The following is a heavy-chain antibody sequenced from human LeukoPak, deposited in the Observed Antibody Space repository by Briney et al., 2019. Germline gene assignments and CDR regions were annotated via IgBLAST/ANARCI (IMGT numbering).Heavy chain of an antibody. J-gene: IGHJ4*02. CDR2: INHSGST. CDR1: GGSFSGYY. V-gene: IGHV4-34*01. D-gene: IGHD3-22*01. CDR3: ARGPTYDSSGYYQPASFDY. Sequence: PSETLSLTCAVYGGSFSGYYWSWIRQPPGKGLEWIGEINHSGSTNYNPSLKSRVTISVDRSKNQFSLKLSSVTAADTAVYYCARGPTYDSSGYYQPASFDYWGQGTLVTVSS.